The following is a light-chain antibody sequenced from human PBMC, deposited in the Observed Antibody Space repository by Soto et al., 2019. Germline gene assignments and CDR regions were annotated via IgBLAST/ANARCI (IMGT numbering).Light chain of an antibody. Sequence: DIVMTQSPLSLPVTPGEPASISCRSSQSLLHSNGYNYSDWYLQKPGQSPQLLIYLGSNRASGVPDRFSGSGSGTDFTLKISRVEAEDVGVYYCMQGTHWPITFGQGTRLEI. CDR3: MQGTHWPIT. CDR1: QSLLHSNGYNY. J-gene: IGKJ5*01. CDR2: LGS. V-gene: IGKV2-28*01.